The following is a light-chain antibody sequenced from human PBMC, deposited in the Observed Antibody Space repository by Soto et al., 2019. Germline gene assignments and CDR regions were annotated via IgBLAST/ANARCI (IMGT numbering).Light chain of an antibody. CDR1: QSVAGSY. Sequence: EIVLTQSPGTLSLSPGERATLSCRASQSVAGSYLSWYQQKPGQAPRLLIYGASSRATGIPDRFSGSGYGTDLTLTISRLEPEEFAVYYCQQYGSSPQIFGGGTKVEIK. CDR2: GAS. CDR3: QQYGSSPQI. V-gene: IGKV3-20*01. J-gene: IGKJ4*01.